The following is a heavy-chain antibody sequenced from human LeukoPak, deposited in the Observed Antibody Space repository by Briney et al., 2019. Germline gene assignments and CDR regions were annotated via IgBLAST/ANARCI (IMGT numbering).Heavy chain of an antibody. CDR2: ISSSGSTI. CDR3: AREGRYFLL. CDR1: GFTFSSYE. J-gene: IGHJ4*02. V-gene: IGHV3-48*03. Sequence: PGGSLRLSCAAPGFTFSSYEMNWVRQAPGKGLEWVSYISSSGSTIYYADSVKGRFTISRDNAKNSLYLQMSSLRAEDTAVYYCAREGRYFLLWGQGTLVTVSS. D-gene: IGHD3-9*01.